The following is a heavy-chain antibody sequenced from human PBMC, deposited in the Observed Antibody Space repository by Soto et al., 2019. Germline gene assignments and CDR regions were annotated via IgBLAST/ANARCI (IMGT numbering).Heavy chain of an antibody. V-gene: IGHV5-51*01. Sequence: PGESLNISCKGSGYSFTSYWIGWVRQMPGKGLEWMGIIYPGDSDTRYSPSFQGQVTISADKSISTAYLQWSSLTASDTAMYYCASQGGYRLKGGAFGIWGKGTMVTV. J-gene: IGHJ3*02. CDR3: ASQGGYRLKGGAFGI. CDR1: GYSFTSYW. D-gene: IGHD5-12*01. CDR2: IYPGDSDT.